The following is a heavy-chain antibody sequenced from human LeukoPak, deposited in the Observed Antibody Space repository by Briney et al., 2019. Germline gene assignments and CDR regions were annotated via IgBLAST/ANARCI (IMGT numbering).Heavy chain of an antibody. D-gene: IGHD4-17*01. J-gene: IGHJ3*02. Sequence: ASVKISCKASGGTFSSYAISWVRQAPGQGLEWMGRIIPILGIANYAQKFQGRVTITADKSTSTAYMELSSLRSEDTTVYYCARDIGGDYGVSSPGDAFDIWGQGTMVTVSS. CDR2: IIPILGIA. V-gene: IGHV1-69*04. CDR3: ARDIGGDYGVSSPGDAFDI. CDR1: GGTFSSYA.